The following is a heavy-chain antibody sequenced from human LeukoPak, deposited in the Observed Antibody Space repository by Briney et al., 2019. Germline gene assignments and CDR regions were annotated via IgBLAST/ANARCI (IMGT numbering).Heavy chain of an antibody. J-gene: IGHJ6*02. CDR1: GGSISSYY. Sequence: SETLSLTCTVSGGSISSYYWSWIRQPPGKGLEWIGYIYYSGSTNYNPSLKSRVTISVDTSKNQFSLKLSSVTAADTAVYYCAREVLVRGSYGMDVWGQGTTVTVSS. CDR3: AREVLVRGSYGMDV. V-gene: IGHV4-59*01. CDR2: IYYSGST. D-gene: IGHD3-10*01.